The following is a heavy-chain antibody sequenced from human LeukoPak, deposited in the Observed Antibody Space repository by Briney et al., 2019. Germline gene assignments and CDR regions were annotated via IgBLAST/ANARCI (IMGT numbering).Heavy chain of an antibody. CDR1: GYTFTSYY. V-gene: IGHV1-46*01. CDR2: INPSGGST. D-gene: IGHD2-21*01. J-gene: IGHJ6*02. CDR3: ARDSPNGIEPYYYYYGMDV. Sequence: AASVTVSCKASGYTFTSYYMHWVRQAPGQGLEWMGIINPSGGSTSYAQKFQGRVTMTRDTSTSTVYMELSSLRSEDTAVYYCARDSPNGIEPYYYYYGMDVWGQGTTVTVSS.